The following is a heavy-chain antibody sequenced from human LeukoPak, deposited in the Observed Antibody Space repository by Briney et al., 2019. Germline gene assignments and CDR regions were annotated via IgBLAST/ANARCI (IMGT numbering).Heavy chain of an antibody. CDR1: GFSVSNSF. D-gene: IGHD6-13*01. J-gene: IGHJ4*02. V-gene: IGHV3-53*01. Sequence: GGSLRLSCAASGFSVSNSFMSWVRQAPGKGLEWVSIIYSGGTTYYADSVKGRFTISRDNSKNTLYLQMNSLRAEDTAVYFCARDDRIGAAGTFDNWGQETLVTVSS. CDR2: IYSGGTT. CDR3: ARDDRIGAAGTFDN.